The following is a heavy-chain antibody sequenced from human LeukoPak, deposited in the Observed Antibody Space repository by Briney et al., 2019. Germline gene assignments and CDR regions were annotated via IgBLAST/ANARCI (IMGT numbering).Heavy chain of an antibody. V-gene: IGHV1-8*01. CDR1: GYTFTSYD. CDR2: MNPNSGNT. J-gene: IGHJ6*03. CDR3: ARVSSSWYGLFYYYMDV. D-gene: IGHD6-13*01. Sequence: ASVKVSCKASGYTFTSYDINWVRQATGQGLEWMGWMNPNSGNTGYAQKFQGRVTMTRNTSISTAYIELSSLRSEDTAVYYCARVSSSWYGLFYYYMDVWGKGTTVTVSS.